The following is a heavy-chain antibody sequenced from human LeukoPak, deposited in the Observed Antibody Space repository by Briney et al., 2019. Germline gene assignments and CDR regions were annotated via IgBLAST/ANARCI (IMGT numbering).Heavy chain of an antibody. CDR1: GGSISSYY. CDR3: ATIDYYDSSGYKYSFDY. V-gene: IGHV4-59*08. Sequence: SETLSLTCTVSGGSISSYYWSWIRQPPGKGLEWIGYIYYSGNTNYNPSLKSRVTISVDTSKNEFSLKLSSVTAADTAVYYCATIDYYDSSGYKYSFDYWGQGTLVTVSS. D-gene: IGHD3-22*01. CDR2: IYYSGNT. J-gene: IGHJ4*02.